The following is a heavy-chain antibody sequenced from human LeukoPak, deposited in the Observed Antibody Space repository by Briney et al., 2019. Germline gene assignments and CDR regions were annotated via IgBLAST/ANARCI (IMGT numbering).Heavy chain of an antibody. D-gene: IGHD3-22*01. V-gene: IGHV3-48*02. CDR3: AREYYYDNSGYYPVVAFDI. CDR1: GFTFSSYS. CDR2: ISSSSSTI. Sequence: GGSLRLSCAASGFTFSSYSMNWVRQAPGKGLEWVSYISSSSSTIYYADSVKGRFTISRDNAKNSLYLQMNSLREKDTAVNYCAREYYYDNSGYYPVVAFDIWGQGTMVTVSS. J-gene: IGHJ3*02.